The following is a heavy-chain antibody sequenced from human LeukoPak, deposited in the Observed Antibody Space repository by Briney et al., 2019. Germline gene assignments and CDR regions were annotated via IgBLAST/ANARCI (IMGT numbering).Heavy chain of an antibody. CDR2: ISSSGSTI. D-gene: IGHD3-22*01. CDR3: ATGHCITMIVVVIPEYYFDY. Sequence: HPGGSLRLSCAASGFTFSSYEMNWVRQAPGKGLEWVSYISSSGSTIYYADSVKGRFTISRDNAKNSLYLQMNSLRAEDTAVYYCATGHCITMIVVVIPEYYFDYWGQGTLVTVSS. J-gene: IGHJ4*02. CDR1: GFTFSSYE. V-gene: IGHV3-48*03.